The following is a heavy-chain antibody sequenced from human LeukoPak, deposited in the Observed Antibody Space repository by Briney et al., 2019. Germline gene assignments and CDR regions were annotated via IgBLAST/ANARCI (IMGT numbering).Heavy chain of an antibody. CDR3: ARGGIQLWSNYFDY. D-gene: IGHD5-18*01. CDR2: INHSGST. J-gene: IGHJ4*02. CDR1: GGSFSGYY. V-gene: IGHV4-34*01. Sequence: KASETLSLTCAVYGGSFSGYYWSWIRQPPGKGLEWIGEINHSGSTNYNPSLKSRVTTSVDTSKNQFSLKLSSVTAADTAVYYCARGGIQLWSNYFDYWGQGTLVTVSS.